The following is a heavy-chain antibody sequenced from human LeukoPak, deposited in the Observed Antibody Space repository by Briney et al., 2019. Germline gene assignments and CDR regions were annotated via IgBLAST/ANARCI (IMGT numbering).Heavy chain of an antibody. CDR1: GFTFSSYG. Sequence: GGSLRLSCAASGFTFSSYGMHWVRQAPGKGLEWVAVIWYGGSNKYYADSVKGRFTISRDNSKNTLYLQMNSLRAEDTAVYYCAKEGMVAAFDIWGQGTMVIVSS. V-gene: IGHV3-30*02. J-gene: IGHJ3*02. D-gene: IGHD2-15*01. CDR2: IWYGGSNK. CDR3: AKEGMVAAFDI.